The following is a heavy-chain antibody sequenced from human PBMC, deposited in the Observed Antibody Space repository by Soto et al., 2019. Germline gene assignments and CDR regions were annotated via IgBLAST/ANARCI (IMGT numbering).Heavy chain of an antibody. CDR1: GFTFSSYS. J-gene: IGHJ4*02. D-gene: IGHD1-26*01. Sequence: GGSLRLSCAASGFTFSSYSMNWVRQAPGKGLEWVSYISSSSSTIYYADSVKGRFTISRDNAKNSLYLQMNSLRDEDTAVYYCARAMISEWELLPFDYWGQGTLVTVSS. V-gene: IGHV3-48*02. CDR2: ISSSSSTI. CDR3: ARAMISEWELLPFDY.